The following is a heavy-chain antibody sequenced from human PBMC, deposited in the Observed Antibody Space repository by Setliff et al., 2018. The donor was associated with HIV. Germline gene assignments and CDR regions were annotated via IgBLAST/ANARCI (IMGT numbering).Heavy chain of an antibody. D-gene: IGHD2-2*01. CDR1: GGSFSRSY. CDR2: INHSGST. CDR3: ASRRAAMWRGVFVEFEN. J-gene: IGHJ4*02. V-gene: IGHV4-34*01. Sequence: SETLSLTCAVYGGSFSRSYWSWIRQPQGKGLEWIGEINHSGSTNYSPSLKSRVTISVDPSTNQFSLKLSSVTAAATAVCYWASRRAAMWRGVFVEFENWGQGTPVTVSS.